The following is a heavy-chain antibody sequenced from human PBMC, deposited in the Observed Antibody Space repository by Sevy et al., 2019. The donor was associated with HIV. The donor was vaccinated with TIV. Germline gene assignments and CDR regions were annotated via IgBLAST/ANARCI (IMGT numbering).Heavy chain of an antibody. J-gene: IGHJ4*02. CDR3: TRSVYGSGTYLNDY. D-gene: IGHD3-10*01. Sequence: ASVKVSCKASGYMFTGYYIHWVRQAPGRGLEWMGWIIPSSGDTNYEQRFLGRVTMTRDTSINIAYMELNSLTSDDTAVYYCTRSVYGSGTYLNDYWGQGTLVTVSS. CDR2: IIPSSGDT. CDR1: GYMFTGYY. V-gene: IGHV1-2*02.